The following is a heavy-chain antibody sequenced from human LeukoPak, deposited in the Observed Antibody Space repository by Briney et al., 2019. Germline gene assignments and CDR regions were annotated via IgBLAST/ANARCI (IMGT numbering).Heavy chain of an antibody. D-gene: IGHD5-18*01. CDR2: IYPGDSDT. Sequence: GESLKTSCKGSGYSFTSYWIGWVRQMPGKGLEWMGIIYPGDSDTRYSPSFQGQVTISADKSISTAYLQWSSLKASDTAMYYCARHTEGYGRTYYFDYWGQGTLVTVSS. J-gene: IGHJ4*02. CDR1: GYSFTSYW. V-gene: IGHV5-51*01. CDR3: ARHTEGYGRTYYFDY.